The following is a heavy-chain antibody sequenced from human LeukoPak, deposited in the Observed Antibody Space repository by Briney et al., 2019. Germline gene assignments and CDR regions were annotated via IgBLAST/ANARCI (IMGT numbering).Heavy chain of an antibody. CDR1: GYTFTSYY. D-gene: IGHD2-2*02. CDR3: AGLAAEVVGVPGPICFGWLLRDYYYRHV. Sequence: ASVKVSCKASGYTFTSYYMHWVRQAPGEGLEWMGLINPSDGSTNYAQKLQGRVPMTRDMSTSTVYMELSSLRAEDTAVYYCAGLAAEVVGVPGPICFGWLLRDYYYRHVWERGPSVPLFS. V-gene: IGHV1-46*01. J-gene: IGHJ6*03. CDR2: INPSDGST.